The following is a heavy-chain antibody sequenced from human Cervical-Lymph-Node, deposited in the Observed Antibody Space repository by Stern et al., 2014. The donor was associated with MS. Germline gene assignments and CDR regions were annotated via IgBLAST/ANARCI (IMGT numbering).Heavy chain of an antibody. J-gene: IGHJ4*02. Sequence: QVQLVESGGGVVQPGRSLRLSCAASGFIFSNYAMHWVRQAPGKGLDWVAFVSNEGSKQFYADSVKGRFTISRDNANNTLYLQMNSLRPEDTAVYYCGRDTCRGGGCYFRYWGQGSLITVSS. D-gene: IGHD2-15*01. CDR1: GFIFSNYA. CDR3: GRDTCRGGGCYFRY. CDR2: VSNEGSKQ. V-gene: IGHV3-30-3*01.